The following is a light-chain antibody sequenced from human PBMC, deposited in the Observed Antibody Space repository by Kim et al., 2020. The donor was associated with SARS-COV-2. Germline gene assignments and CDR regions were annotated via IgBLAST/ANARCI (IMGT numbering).Light chain of an antibody. CDR2: GTS. V-gene: IGKV3-20*01. Sequence: LSPGDRATLSCRASQSVASNHLAWFQQKPGQAPRLLIYGTSSRAPAIPDRFSASGSGTDFTLTISRLEPEDFAIYYCQQYDRPPYTFGQGTKLE. CDR3: QQYDRPPYT. CDR1: QSVASNH. J-gene: IGKJ2*01.